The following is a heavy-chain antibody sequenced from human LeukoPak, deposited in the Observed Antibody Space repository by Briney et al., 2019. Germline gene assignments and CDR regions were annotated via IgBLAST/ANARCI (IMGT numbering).Heavy chain of an antibody. D-gene: IGHD7-27*01. J-gene: IGHJ4*02. CDR1: GFTFSSYW. CDR2: ITTGDGNT. Sequence: GGSLRLSCAASGFTFSSYWISWVRQAPGKGLKWVSTITTGDGNTYYADSVKGRFTVSRDDSKNTLYPQMNSLRAEDTAVYYCAKDGGLWVSAHWGDSWGRGTLVTVSS. V-gene: IGHV3-23*01. CDR3: AKDGGLWVSAHWGDS.